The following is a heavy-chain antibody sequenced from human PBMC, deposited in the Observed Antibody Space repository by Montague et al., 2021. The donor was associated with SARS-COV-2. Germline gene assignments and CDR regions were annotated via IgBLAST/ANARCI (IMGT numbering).Heavy chain of an antibody. D-gene: IGHD3-10*01. V-gene: IGHV3-23*01. J-gene: IGHJ5*02. CDR3: AKGFTYYFASGGYPNYFDP. Sequence: LRLSCAASGFTFSSYAMIWVRQAPGKGLEWVSTISSTGGSTYYADSVKGRFIISRDNSRNTVYMQMNNLRAEDTAVYYCAKGFTYYFASGGYPNYFDPWGQGTLVSVSS. CDR2: ISSTGGST. CDR1: GFTFSSYA.